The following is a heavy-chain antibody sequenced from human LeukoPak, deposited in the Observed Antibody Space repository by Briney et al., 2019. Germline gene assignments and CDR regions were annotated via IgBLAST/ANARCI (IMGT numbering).Heavy chain of an antibody. V-gene: IGHV3-48*01. D-gene: IGHD6-6*01. J-gene: IGHJ6*02. CDR1: GFTFSSYS. CDR2: ISSSSSTI. Sequence: GGSLRLSCAASGFTFSSYSMNWVRQAPGKGLEWVSYISSSSSTIYYADSVKGRFTISRDNAKNSLYLQMNSLRAEDTAVYYCARDAAYSSSSEPHYYYYGMDVWGQGTTVTVSS. CDR3: ARDAAYSSSSEPHYYYYGMDV.